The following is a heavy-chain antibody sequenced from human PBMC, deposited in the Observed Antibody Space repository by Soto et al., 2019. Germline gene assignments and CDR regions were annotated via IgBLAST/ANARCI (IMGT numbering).Heavy chain of an antibody. CDR2: FIPIFGAA. D-gene: IGHD2-2*01. Sequence: QVQLVQSGAEVKKPGSSVKVSCKASGGTFSSYAISWVRQAPGQGLEWMGGFIPIFGAANYAQKFQGRVTITADESTSPAYRELSSLRSEDTAVYYCARPVPAAGYYYGMDVWGQGTTVTVSS. CDR3: ARPVPAAGYYYGMDV. CDR1: GGTFSSYA. V-gene: IGHV1-69*12. J-gene: IGHJ6*02.